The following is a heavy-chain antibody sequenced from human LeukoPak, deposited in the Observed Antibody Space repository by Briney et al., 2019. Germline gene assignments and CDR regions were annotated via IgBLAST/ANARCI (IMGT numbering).Heavy chain of an antibody. J-gene: IGHJ3*02. CDR1: GGSISSYY. Sequence: SETLSLTCTVSGGSISSYYWSWIRQPPGKGLEWIGYIYYSGSPNYNPSLKSRVTISVDTSKNQISLKLSSVTATDTAVYYCARATYSYESSGYCARGFLAFDIWGQGTMVTVSS. D-gene: IGHD3-22*01. V-gene: IGHV4-59*01. CDR2: IYYSGSP. CDR3: ARATYSYESSGYCARGFLAFDI.